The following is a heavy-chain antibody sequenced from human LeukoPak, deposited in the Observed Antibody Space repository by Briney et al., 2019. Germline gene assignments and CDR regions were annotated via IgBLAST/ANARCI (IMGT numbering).Heavy chain of an antibody. V-gene: IGHV3-7*01. Sequence: GGSLRLSCAASGFTLSSYWMSWVRHAPGKGLEWVANIKQDGSEKYYVDSVKGRFTISRDNAKNSLYLQMNSLRAEDTAVYYCARLRGLVMWYWGQGTLVTVSS. CDR3: ARLRGLVMWY. CDR2: IKQDGSEK. CDR1: GFTLSSYW. J-gene: IGHJ4*02. D-gene: IGHD3/OR15-3a*01.